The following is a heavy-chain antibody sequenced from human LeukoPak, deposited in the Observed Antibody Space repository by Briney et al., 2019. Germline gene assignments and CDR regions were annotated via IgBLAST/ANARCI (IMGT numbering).Heavy chain of an antibody. CDR2: IIPILGIA. D-gene: IGHD3-10*01. J-gene: IGHJ4*02. V-gene: IGHV1-69*04. CDR3: ARDIYYGSGSPWVLGY. CDR1: GGTFSSYA. Sequence: ASVKVSCKASGGTFSSYAISWVRQAPGQGLEWMGRIIPILGIANYAQKFQGRVTITADKSTSTAYMELSSLRSEDTAVYYCARDIYYGSGSPWVLGYWGQGTLVTVSS.